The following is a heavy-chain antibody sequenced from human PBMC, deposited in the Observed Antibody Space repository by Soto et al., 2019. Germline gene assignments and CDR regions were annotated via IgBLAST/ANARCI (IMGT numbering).Heavy chain of an antibody. CDR2: IEHSGSA. Sequence: SETLSLTWSVYDGAFSDYYWSWIRQSPGNGLEWIGEIEHSGSAKYNPSLKGRVTISVDTSKNTLYLQMNSLRAEDTAVYYCAKPGAGTTSYYYYGMDVWGQGTTVTVSS. D-gene: IGHD1-7*01. J-gene: IGHJ6*02. V-gene: IGHV4-34*01. CDR3: AKPGAGTTSYYYYGMDV. CDR1: DGAFSDYY.